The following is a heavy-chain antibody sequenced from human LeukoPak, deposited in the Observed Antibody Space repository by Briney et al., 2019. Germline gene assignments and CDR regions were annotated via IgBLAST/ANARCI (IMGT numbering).Heavy chain of an antibody. D-gene: IGHD4-11*01. CDR3: ASPPTVTTFDS. V-gene: IGHV3-23*01. J-gene: IGHJ4*02. CDR1: GFTFSSNG. Sequence: QPGGSLRLSCAASGFTFSSNGMSCVRQAPGKGLEWVSAISGSGGSTYYADSVKGRFTISRDNSKNTLYLQMNSLRADDTAVYYCASPPTVTTFDSWGQGTLVTVSS. CDR2: ISGSGGST.